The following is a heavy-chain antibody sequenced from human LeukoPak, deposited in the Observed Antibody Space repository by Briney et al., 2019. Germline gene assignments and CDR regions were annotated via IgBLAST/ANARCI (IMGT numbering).Heavy chain of an antibody. CDR3: ARGLYGDYEGY. D-gene: IGHD4-17*01. CDR2: IYYSGST. J-gene: IGHJ4*02. Sequence: SETLSLTCTVSGGSISSYYWSWIRQPPGKGLEWIGYIYYSGSTNYNPSLKSRVTISVDTSKNQFSLKLSSVTAADTAVYYCARGLYGDYEGYWGQGTLVTLSS. CDR1: GGSISSYY. V-gene: IGHV4-59*12.